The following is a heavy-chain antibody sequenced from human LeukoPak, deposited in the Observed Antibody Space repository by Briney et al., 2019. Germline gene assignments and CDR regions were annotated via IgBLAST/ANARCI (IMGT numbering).Heavy chain of an antibody. Sequence: ASVKVSCKASGGTFSSYAISWVRQAPGQGLEWMGRIIPILGIANYAQKFQGRVTITADKSTSTAHMELSSLRSEDTAVYYCARDDCSGGSCYSGYWGQGTLVTVSS. CDR3: ARDDCSGGSCYSGY. CDR2: IIPILGIA. D-gene: IGHD2-15*01. V-gene: IGHV1-69*04. CDR1: GGTFSSYA. J-gene: IGHJ4*02.